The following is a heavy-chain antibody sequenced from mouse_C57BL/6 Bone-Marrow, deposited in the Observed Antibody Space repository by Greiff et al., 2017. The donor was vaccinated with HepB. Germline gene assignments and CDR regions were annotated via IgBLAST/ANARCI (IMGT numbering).Heavy chain of an antibody. CDR2: INYDGSST. J-gene: IGHJ2*01. CDR1: GFTFSDYY. Sequence: EVMLVESEGGLVQPGSSMKLSCTASGFTFSDYYMAWVRQVPEKGLEWVANINYDGSSTYYLDSLKSRFIISRDNAKNILYLQMSSLKSEDTATYYCARDRGTGSVFDYWGQGTTLTVSS. V-gene: IGHV5-16*01. D-gene: IGHD4-1*01. CDR3: ARDRGTGSVFDY.